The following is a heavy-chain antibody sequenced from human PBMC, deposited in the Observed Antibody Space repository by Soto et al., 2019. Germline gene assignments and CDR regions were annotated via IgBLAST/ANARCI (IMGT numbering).Heavy chain of an antibody. Sequence: SETLSLTCTVSGGSISSYYWSWIRQPPGKGLEWIGYIYYSGSTNYNPSLKSRFTISVDTSKNQFSLKLSSVTAADTAVYYCASPTDGVIDANAFDIWGQGTMVTVS. J-gene: IGHJ3*02. CDR2: IYYSGST. V-gene: IGHV4-59*08. CDR3: ASPTDGVIDANAFDI. D-gene: IGHD3-10*01. CDR1: GGSISSYY.